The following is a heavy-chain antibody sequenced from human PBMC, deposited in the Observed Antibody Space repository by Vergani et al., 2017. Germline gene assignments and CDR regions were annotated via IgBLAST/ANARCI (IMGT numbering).Heavy chain of an antibody. D-gene: IGHD3-16*01. J-gene: IGHJ6*02. V-gene: IGHV4-34*09. CDR1: GVAFSDYA. Sequence: VQLVESGGGLVQPGRSLRLSCTDSGVAFSDYAMSWVRQPPGKGLEWIGEIYYTGITNYNSSLKSRVSMAVDTSKNQFSLNLTSVTAADTAMYYCVGAQGGDVPXDKRGYFFYGMDVWGQGTTVTVSS. CDR3: VGAQGGDVPXDKRGYFFYGMDV. CDR2: IYYTGIT.